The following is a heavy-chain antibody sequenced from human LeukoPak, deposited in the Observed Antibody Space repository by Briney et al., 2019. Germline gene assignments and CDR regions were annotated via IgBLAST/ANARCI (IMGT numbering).Heavy chain of an antibody. V-gene: IGHV4-4*07. CDR3: ARGGGEPLAESFDY. CDR2: IYTSGST. Sequence: SETLSLTCTVSGGSISSYYWSWIRQPAGKGLEWIGRIYTSGSTNYNPSLKSRVTMSVDTSKNQFSLKLSSVTAADTAVYYCARGGGEPLAESFDYWGQGTLVTVSS. CDR1: GGSISSYY. J-gene: IGHJ4*02. D-gene: IGHD1-26*01.